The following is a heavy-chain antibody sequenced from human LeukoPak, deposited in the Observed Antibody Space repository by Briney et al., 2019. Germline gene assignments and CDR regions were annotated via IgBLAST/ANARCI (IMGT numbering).Heavy chain of an antibody. CDR3: ARDQYDTWSRRGNFDS. J-gene: IGHJ4*02. V-gene: IGHV3-7*03. D-gene: IGHD3-3*01. Sequence: QPGRSLRLSCVASGFTFGKYWMSWVRQAPGKGLEWVANIKLDGSEKNYVDSVKGRFTISRDNTKNSLYLQMNSLRVEDTAVFYCARDQYDTWSRRGNFDSWGQGTLVIVSS. CDR2: IKLDGSEK. CDR1: GFTFGKYW.